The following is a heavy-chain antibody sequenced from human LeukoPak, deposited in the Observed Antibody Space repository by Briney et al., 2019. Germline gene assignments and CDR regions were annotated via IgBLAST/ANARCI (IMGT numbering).Heavy chain of an antibody. CDR3: ELGGY. D-gene: IGHD1-26*01. Sequence: SETLSLTCTVSGGSISSYYWSWIRQPPGKGLEWIGYIYYSGSTNYNPSLKSRVTISVDTSKNQFSLKLSSVTAADTAVYYCELGGYWGQGTLVTVSS. J-gene: IGHJ4*02. CDR1: GGSISSYY. V-gene: IGHV4-59*08. CDR2: IYYSGST.